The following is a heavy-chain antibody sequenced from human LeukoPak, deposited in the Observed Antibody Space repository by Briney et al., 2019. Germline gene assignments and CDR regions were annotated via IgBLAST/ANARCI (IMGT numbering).Heavy chain of an antibody. CDR3: VKGFVHPTYYFDY. D-gene: IGHD3-10*01. J-gene: IGHJ4*02. V-gene: IGHV3-23*01. CDR1: GFTFSNYA. Sequence: PGGSLRLSCAASGFTFSNYAMRWVRQAPGKRLEWISSITGSGDGTYYADSVRGRFTISRDNSENTLYLQVNSLRVEDTAVYFCVKGFVHPTYYFDYWGQGTLVTVSS. CDR2: ITGSGDGT.